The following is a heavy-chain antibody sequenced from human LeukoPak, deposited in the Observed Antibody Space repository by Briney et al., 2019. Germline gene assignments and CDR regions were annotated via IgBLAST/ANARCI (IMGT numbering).Heavy chain of an antibody. Sequence: GGSLKLSCKGSGFSFTSNWIGWVRQMPGKGLEWMGIIYPADSDTRYSPSFQAQVTISADTPSSTAYLQWSSLKASDTAMYYCERDIDSRFDSWGQGTLVTVSS. CDR3: ERDIDSRFDS. J-gene: IGHJ4*02. D-gene: IGHD6-13*01. CDR2: IYPADSDT. V-gene: IGHV5-51*04. CDR1: GFSFTSNW.